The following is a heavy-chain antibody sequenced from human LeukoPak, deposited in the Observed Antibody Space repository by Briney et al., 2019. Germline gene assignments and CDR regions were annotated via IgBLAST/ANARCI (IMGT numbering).Heavy chain of an antibody. CDR1: GFTFSSYS. Sequence: GGSLRLSCAASGFTFSSYSIDWVRQAPGKGLEWLSYISSSSSTIYYADSVKGRFTISRDNAKNSVYLQLNSLRAEDTAVYYCARVWSSGYTKDYWGQGTLVTVSS. CDR3: ARVWSSGYTKDY. V-gene: IGHV3-48*04. CDR2: ISSSSSTI. D-gene: IGHD3-22*01. J-gene: IGHJ4*02.